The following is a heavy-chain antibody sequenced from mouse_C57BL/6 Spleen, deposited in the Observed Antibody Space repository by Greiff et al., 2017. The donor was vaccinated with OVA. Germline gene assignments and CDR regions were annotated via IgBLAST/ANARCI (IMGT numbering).Heavy chain of an antibody. J-gene: IGHJ1*03. V-gene: IGHV1-82*01. CDR2: IYPGDGGT. CDR3: AKSYVVTLYWDFDD. CDR1: GYAFSSSW. D-gene: IGHD2-5*01. Sequence: QVQLQQSGPELVKPGASVKISCKASGYAFSSSWMNWVKQRPGKGLEWIGRIYPGDGGTNYNGKFKGKATLTADKSSSTAYMQLSSLTSEDSAVYVCAKSYVVTLYWDFDDWGKGTTVTVSS.